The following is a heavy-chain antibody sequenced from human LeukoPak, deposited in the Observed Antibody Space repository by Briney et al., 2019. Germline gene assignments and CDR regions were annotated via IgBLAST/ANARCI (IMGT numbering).Heavy chain of an antibody. V-gene: IGHV3-21*01. CDR1: GFTFSSYS. CDR2: ISSSSSYI. J-gene: IGHJ3*02. D-gene: IGHD2-15*01. CDR3: ARDCSGGSCYDAFDI. Sequence: PGGSLRLSCAASGFTFSSYSVNWVRQAPGKGLEWVSSISSSSSYIYYADSVKGRFTISRDNAKNSLYLQMNSLRAEDMAVYYCARDCSGGSCYDAFDIWGQGTMVTVSS.